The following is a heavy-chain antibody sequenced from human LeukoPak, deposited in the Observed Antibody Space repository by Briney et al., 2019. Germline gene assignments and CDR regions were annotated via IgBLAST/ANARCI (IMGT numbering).Heavy chain of an antibody. J-gene: IGHJ4*02. V-gene: IGHV3-23*01. D-gene: IGHD2-8*01. CDR3: ARTAADCTTSACYDS. CDR1: RFPFRNYA. CDR2: FTGNGDTT. Sequence: GYLILSCAAARFPFRNYAMSGVREAPGMGLEWVSVFTGNGDTTYYADALKGRFTIFRDNASNMLYLQMTSLRAEDTAVYHCARTAADCTTSACYDSWGQGTLVTVSS.